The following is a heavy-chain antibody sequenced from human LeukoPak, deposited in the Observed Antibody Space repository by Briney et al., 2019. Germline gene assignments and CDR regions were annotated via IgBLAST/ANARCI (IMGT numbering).Heavy chain of an antibody. CDR2: IIPIFGTA. Sequence: RWASVKVSCKASGGTFSNYAISWVRQAPGQGLEWVGGIIPIFGTAKYAQKFQGRVTITADESTSTAYMELSSLRSEDTAVYYCARLSSSSSFDYWGQGTLVTVSS. V-gene: IGHV1-69*13. CDR1: GGTFSNYA. D-gene: IGHD6-6*01. J-gene: IGHJ4*02. CDR3: ARLSSSSSFDY.